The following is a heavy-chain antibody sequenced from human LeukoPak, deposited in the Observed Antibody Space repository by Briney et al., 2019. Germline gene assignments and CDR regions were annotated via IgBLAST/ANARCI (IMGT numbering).Heavy chain of an antibody. CDR2: ISAYNGNT. V-gene: IGHV1-18*01. D-gene: IGHD5-18*01. Sequence: ASVKVSCKASGYTFTSYGVSWVRQAPGQGLEWMGWISAYNGNTNYAQKLQGRVTMTTDTSTSTAHMELRSLRSDDPAVYYCARNSGYGRDNWFDPWGQGTLVTVSS. J-gene: IGHJ5*02. CDR3: ARNSGYGRDNWFDP. CDR1: GYTFTSYG.